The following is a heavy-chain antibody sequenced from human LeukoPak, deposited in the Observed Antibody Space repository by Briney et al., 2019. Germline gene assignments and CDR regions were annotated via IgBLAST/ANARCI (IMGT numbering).Heavy chain of an antibody. D-gene: IGHD6-19*01. Sequence: ASVKVSCKASGYTFNSYGISWVRQAPGQGLEWMGWISGYNGNTNYPQKLQGRVTMTTDTSTSTAYMELRSLRSDDTAVYYCARDSENWFDPWGQGTLVTVSS. V-gene: IGHV1-18*01. CDR2: ISGYNGNT. J-gene: IGHJ5*02. CDR3: ARDSENWFDP. CDR1: GYTFNSYG.